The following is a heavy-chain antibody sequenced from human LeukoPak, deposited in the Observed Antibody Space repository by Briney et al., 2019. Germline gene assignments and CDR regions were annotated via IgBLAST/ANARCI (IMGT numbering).Heavy chain of an antibody. CDR3: ARAGSSGLPIPY. D-gene: IGHD6-19*01. J-gene: IGHJ4*02. Sequence: SETLSLTCTVSGGSISSYHWSWIRQPPGKGLEWIGYIYYSGSTNYNPSLKSRVTISVDTSKNQFSLKLSSVTAADTAVYYCARAGSSGLPIPYWGQGTLVTVSS. CDR1: GGSISSYH. CDR2: IYYSGST. V-gene: IGHV4-59*01.